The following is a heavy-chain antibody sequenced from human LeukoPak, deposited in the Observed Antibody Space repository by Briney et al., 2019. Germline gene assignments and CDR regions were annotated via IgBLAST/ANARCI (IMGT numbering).Heavy chain of an antibody. V-gene: IGHV3-21*01. D-gene: IGHD1-1*01. CDR3: ARVQHDAFDI. CDR2: ISSSSSYI. CDR1: GFTFSSYS. Sequence: GGSLRLSCAASGFTFSSYSMNWVRQAPGKGLESVSSISSSSSYIYYADSVKGRFTTSRDNAKNSLYLQMNSLRAEDTAVYYCARVQHDAFDIWGQGTMVTVSS. J-gene: IGHJ3*02.